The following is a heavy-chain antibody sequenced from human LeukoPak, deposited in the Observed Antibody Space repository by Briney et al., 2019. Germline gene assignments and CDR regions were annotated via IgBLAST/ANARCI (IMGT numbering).Heavy chain of an antibody. Sequence: GGSLRLSCAASGFTLNNAWMSWVRQAPGKGLEWVGQIKSKTDGGTTDYAAPVKGRFTISRDDSKNTLYLQMNSLKTEDTAVYYCTRQQLVFDYWGQGTLVTVSA. J-gene: IGHJ4*02. CDR2: IKSKTDGGTT. CDR3: TRQQLVFDY. V-gene: IGHV3-15*01. D-gene: IGHD6-13*01. CDR1: GFTLNNAW.